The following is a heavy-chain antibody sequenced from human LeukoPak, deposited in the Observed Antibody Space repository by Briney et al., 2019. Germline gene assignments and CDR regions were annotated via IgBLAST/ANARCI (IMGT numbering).Heavy chain of an antibody. CDR3: AREIGPIQLHLWGSAFDY. J-gene: IGHJ4*02. Sequence: ASVKVSCKASGYTFTGYYMHWVRQAPGQGLEWMGIINPSGSSTSYAQKFQGRVTMTRDTSTSTVYMKLSSLRSEDTAVYYCAREIGPIQLHLWGSAFDYWGQGTLVTVSS. V-gene: IGHV1-46*01. CDR2: INPSGSST. CDR1: GYTFTGYY. D-gene: IGHD5-18*01.